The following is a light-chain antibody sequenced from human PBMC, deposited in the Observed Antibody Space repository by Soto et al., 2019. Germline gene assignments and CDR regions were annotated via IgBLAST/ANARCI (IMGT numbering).Light chain of an antibody. V-gene: IGKV1-5*03. CDR2: KAS. CDR3: QQYSNLWT. CDR1: QTISMW. Sequence: DIQMTPSPSTLSASVGDRVTITCRASQTISMWLAWYQQKPGKAPMLLIYKASYLESGVPSRFSGSGFGTEFTLTISSLQPDDFGTYYCQQYSNLWTFGQGTKVEIK. J-gene: IGKJ1*01.